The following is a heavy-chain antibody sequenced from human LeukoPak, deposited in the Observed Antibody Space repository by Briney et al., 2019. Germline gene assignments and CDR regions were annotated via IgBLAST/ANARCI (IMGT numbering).Heavy chain of an antibody. D-gene: IGHD6-13*01. J-gene: IGHJ4*02. V-gene: IGHV1-69*04. Sequence: ASVKVSCKASGGTFSSYAISWVRQAPGQGLEWMGRIIPILGIANYAQKSQGRVTITADKSTSTAYMELSSLRSEDTAVYYCARISPLAAFDYWGQGTLVTVSS. CDR1: GGTFSSYA. CDR3: ARISPLAAFDY. CDR2: IIPILGIA.